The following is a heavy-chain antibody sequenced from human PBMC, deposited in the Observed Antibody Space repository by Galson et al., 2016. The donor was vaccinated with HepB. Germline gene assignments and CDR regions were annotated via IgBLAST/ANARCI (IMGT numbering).Heavy chain of an antibody. CDR1: GGSLRLYF. V-gene: IGHV4-34*01. CDR2: INSRGGT. D-gene: IGHD1-14*01. J-gene: IGHJ5*02. CDR3: VRKNEGGRANWFDP. Sequence: ETLSLTCAVYGGSLRLYFWNWIRQTPTQGLEWIGEINSRGGTNYNPSLKSRLTISIDTSKNQFSLKLSSLTAADTAVYYCVRKNEGGRANWFDPWGQGTLVSVSS.